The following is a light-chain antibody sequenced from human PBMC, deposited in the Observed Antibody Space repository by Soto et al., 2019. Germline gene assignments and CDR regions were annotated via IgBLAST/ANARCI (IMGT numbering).Light chain of an antibody. J-gene: IGKJ1*01. V-gene: IGKV1-8*01. Sequence: AIRMTQSPSSLSASTGDRVTITCRASEGISSYLAWYQQNPGEAPKLLIYAACTLHSGVQSRFSGSGSGTDFTLTISCLQSEDFATYYCQQYYSYPWTFGQGTKVEIK. CDR3: QQYYSYPWT. CDR1: EGISSY. CDR2: AAC.